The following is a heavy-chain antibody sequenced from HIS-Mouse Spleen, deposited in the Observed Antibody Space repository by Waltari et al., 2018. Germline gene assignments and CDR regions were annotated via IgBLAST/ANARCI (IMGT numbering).Heavy chain of an antibody. CDR1: GGSISSSSYY. CDR2: INYSAST. J-gene: IGHJ2*01. V-gene: IGHV4-39*07. D-gene: IGHD6-13*01. Sequence: QLQLQESGPGLVKPSETLSLTCTVSGGSISSSSYYWGWIRQPPGKGLEWIGSINYSASTYYNPSLKSRVTISVDTSKNQFSRKLSSVTAADTAVYYCAREIPYSSSWYDWYFDLWGRGTLVTVSS. CDR3: AREIPYSSSWYDWYFDL.